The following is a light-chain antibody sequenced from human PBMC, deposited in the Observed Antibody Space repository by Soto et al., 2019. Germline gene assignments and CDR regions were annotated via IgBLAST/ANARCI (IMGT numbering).Light chain of an antibody. Sequence: EIVLTQSPGTLSLSPGERATLSCRASQSVSSSYLAWYQQKPGQAPRLLIYGASSRATGIPDRFSGSGSGTDFTLTISSLEPEDFAVYYCQHRGDWSTFGQGTRLEIK. V-gene: IGKV3D-20*02. J-gene: IGKJ5*01. CDR2: GAS. CDR1: QSVSSSY. CDR3: QHRGDWST.